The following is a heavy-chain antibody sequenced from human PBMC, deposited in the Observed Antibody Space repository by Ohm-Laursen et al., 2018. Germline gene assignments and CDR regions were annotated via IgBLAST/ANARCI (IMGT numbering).Heavy chain of an antibody. D-gene: IGHD2-2*01. J-gene: IGHJ5*02. CDR3: ASSPSKRYCSSTSCYNWFDP. CDR2: ISAYNGNT. CDR1: GYTFTSYG. Sequence: SVKVSCKASGYTFTSYGISWVRQAPGQGLEWMGWISAYNGNTNYAQKLQGRVTMTTDTSTSTAYMELRSLRSDDTAVYYCASSPSKRYCSSTSCYNWFDPWGQGTLVTVSS. V-gene: IGHV1-18*01.